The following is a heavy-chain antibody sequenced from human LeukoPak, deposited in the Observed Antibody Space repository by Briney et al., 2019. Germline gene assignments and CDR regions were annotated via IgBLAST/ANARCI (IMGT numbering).Heavy chain of an antibody. V-gene: IGHV3-15*07. CDR2: IKPKTDGETT. D-gene: IGHD2-21*01. J-gene: IGHJ4*02. CDR3: ITPLPYSAQ. CDR1: GFTFSNAY. Sequence: GGSLRLSCAASGFTFSNAYMNWVRQAPGKGLEWVGRIKPKTDGETTEYAAPVKGRFPISRDDSKNMLYLQMNSLKTEDTAVYYCITPLPYSAQGGQGTLVTVSS.